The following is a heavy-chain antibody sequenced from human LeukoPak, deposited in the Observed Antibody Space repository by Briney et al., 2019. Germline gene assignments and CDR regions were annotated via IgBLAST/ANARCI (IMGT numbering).Heavy chain of an antibody. J-gene: IGHJ6*02. CDR2: IRGKANNYAT. Sequence: GGSLRLSCAASGFTFSGSVIHWVRQASGKGLEWVGRIRGKANNYATAYAASVKGRVTISRDDSENTAYLQMNNLKTEDTAVYYCSRHLDYDFYGMDVWGQGTTVTVSS. CDR3: SRHLDYDFYGMDV. V-gene: IGHV3-73*01. CDR1: GFTFSGSV. D-gene: IGHD3-3*01.